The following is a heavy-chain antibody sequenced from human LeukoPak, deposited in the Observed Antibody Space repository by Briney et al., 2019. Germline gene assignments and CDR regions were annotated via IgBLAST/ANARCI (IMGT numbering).Heavy chain of an antibody. CDR3: ATNYYGSGRDV. CDR1: GFKFSDHY. CDR2: SRNKASSYTT. D-gene: IGHD3-10*01. V-gene: IGHV3-72*01. Sequence: GGSLRLSCAASGFKFSDHYIDWVRQAPGKGLEWVGRSRNKASSYTTEYAASVEGRFTISRDVSESSLYLQMNSLRTEDTAVYYCATNYYGSGRDVWGQGTTVTVSS. J-gene: IGHJ6*02.